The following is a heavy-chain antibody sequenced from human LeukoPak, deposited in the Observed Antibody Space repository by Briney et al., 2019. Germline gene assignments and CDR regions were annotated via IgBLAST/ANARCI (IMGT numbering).Heavy chain of an antibody. V-gene: IGHV5-51*01. Sequence: GESLKISCKGSGYSFTSYWIGWVRQMPGKGLEWMGIIYPGDSDTRYSPSFQGQVTISADKSISTAYLQWSSLKASDTAMYYCARLRRDYYGSGSYFPGWFDPWGQGTLVTVSS. CDR1: GYSFTSYW. CDR3: ARLRRDYYGSGSYFPGWFDP. CDR2: IYPGDSDT. J-gene: IGHJ5*02. D-gene: IGHD3-10*01.